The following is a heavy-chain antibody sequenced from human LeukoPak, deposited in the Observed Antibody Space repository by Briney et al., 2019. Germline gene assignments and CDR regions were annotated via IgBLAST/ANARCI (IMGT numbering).Heavy chain of an antibody. J-gene: IGHJ4*02. V-gene: IGHV1-69*05. D-gene: IGHD6-13*01. CDR1: GGTFSSYA. Sequence: SVKVSCKASGGTFSSYAISWVRQAPGQGLEWMGGIIPIFGTANYAQKFQGRVTITTDESTSTAYMELSSLRSEDTAVYYCARQPAAGRKYYFDYWAREPWSPSPQ. CDR2: IIPIFGTA. CDR3: ARQPAAGRKYYFDY.